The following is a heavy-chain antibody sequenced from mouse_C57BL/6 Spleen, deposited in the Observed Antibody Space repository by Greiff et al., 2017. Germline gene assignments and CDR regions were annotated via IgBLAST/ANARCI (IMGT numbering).Heavy chain of an antibody. CDR1: GYAFSSYW. J-gene: IGHJ4*01. CDR3: AHYGSSYDAMDY. CDR2: IYPGDGDT. Sequence: VQLQQSGAELVKPGASVKISCKASGYAFSSYWMNWVKQRPGKGLEWIGQIYPGDGDTNYNGKFKSKATLTADKSSSTAYMQLSSLTSEDSAVYFCAHYGSSYDAMDYWGQGTSVTVSS. V-gene: IGHV1-80*01. D-gene: IGHD1-1*01.